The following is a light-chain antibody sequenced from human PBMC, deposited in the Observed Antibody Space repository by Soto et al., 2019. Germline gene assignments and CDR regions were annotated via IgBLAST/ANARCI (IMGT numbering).Light chain of an antibody. CDR1: QSISSY. Sequence: DIQMTQSPSSLSASVGDRVTITCRASQSISSYLNWYQQKPGKAPKLLIYAASRLQSGVPSRFSGSGSGTDFTLTISSLQPEVFATYYCQHIYSTPGTFGQGTKVEIK. CDR2: AAS. J-gene: IGKJ1*01. V-gene: IGKV1-39*01. CDR3: QHIYSTPGT.